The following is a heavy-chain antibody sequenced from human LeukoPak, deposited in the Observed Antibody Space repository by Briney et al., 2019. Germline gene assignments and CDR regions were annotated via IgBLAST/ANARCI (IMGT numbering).Heavy chain of an antibody. J-gene: IGHJ6*03. CDR1: GFTFSSYW. Sequence: PGGSLRLSCAASGFTFSSYWMSWVRQAPGKGLEWVSSISSSSSYIYYADSVKGRFTISRDNAKNSLYLQMNSLRAEDTAVYYCARGQYSFSGVPSYYMDVWGKGTTVTVSS. CDR3: ARGQYSFSGVPSYYMDV. D-gene: IGHD5/OR15-5a*01. V-gene: IGHV3-21*01. CDR2: ISSSSSYI.